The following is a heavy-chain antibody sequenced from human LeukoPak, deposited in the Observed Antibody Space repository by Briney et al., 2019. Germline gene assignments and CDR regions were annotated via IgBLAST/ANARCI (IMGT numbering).Heavy chain of an antibody. CDR2: ITYDGYYK. J-gene: IGHJ6*02. CDR1: GFTFSNYG. D-gene: IGHD3-10*01. Sequence: GGSLRLSCAASGFTFSNYGMHWVRQAPGKGLEWVALITYDGYYKYYADSVKGRFTISRDNSKNTYLQMNSLRAEDTAVYYCAKDLISMVRGSPMDVWGQGTTVTVSS. CDR3: AKDLISMVRGSPMDV. V-gene: IGHV3-30*18.